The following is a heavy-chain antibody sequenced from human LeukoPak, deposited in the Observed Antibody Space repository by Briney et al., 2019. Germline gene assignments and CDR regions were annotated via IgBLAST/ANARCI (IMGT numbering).Heavy chain of an antibody. V-gene: IGHV4-31*03. J-gene: IGHJ5*02. CDR3: ARDVGSRFDP. CDR1: GGSISSGGYS. CDR2: IYYSGST. D-gene: IGHD3-10*01. Sequence: PSETLSLTCTVSGGSISSGGYSWSWIRQHPGKGLEWIGYIYYSGSTYYNPSLKSRVTISVDTSKNQFPLKLSSVTAADTAVYYCARDVGSRFDPWGQGTLVTVSS.